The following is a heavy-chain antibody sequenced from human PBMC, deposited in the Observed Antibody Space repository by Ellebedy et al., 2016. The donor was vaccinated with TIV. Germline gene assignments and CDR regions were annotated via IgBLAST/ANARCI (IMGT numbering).Heavy chain of an antibody. CDR3: AKDHTPYVGGGWYFDL. J-gene: IGHJ2*01. V-gene: IGHV1-69*04. D-gene: IGHD3-16*01. CDR2: IIPILGIA. Sequence: AASVKVSCKASGGTFSNYVISWVRQAPGQGLEWMGRIIPILGIANYAQKFQGRVTITADKSTSTAYMELSSLRTEDTAVYYCAKDHTPYVGGGWYFDLWGRGTLVTVSS. CDR1: GGTFSNYV.